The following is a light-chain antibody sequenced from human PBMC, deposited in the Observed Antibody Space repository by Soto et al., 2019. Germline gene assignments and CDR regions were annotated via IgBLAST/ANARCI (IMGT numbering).Light chain of an antibody. CDR2: DVN. V-gene: IGLV2-14*03. Sequence: QSVLAQPASVSGSRGQSITFSCLGPRSDVGRYNYVSWFQQHPGKVPKLIIYDVNNWPSGVSDRFSGSKSGNTASLTISGLQPEDEADHYCSSFTTSSTFVFGTGTKVSVL. CDR1: RSDVGRYNY. CDR3: SSFTTSSTFV. J-gene: IGLJ1*01.